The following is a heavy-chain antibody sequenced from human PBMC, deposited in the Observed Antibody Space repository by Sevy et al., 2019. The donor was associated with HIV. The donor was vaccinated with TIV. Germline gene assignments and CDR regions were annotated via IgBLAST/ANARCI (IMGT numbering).Heavy chain of an antibody. J-gene: IGHJ3*02. CDR3: ARELVVSGGSWGAFDI. V-gene: IGHV4-59*01. D-gene: IGHD2-15*01. CDR1: GGSISSYY. Sequence: SETLSLTCTVSGGSISSYYWSWIRQPPGKGLEWIGYIYYSGSTNYNPSLKSRVTISVDTSKNQFSLKLSSVTAADTAVYYCARELVVSGGSWGAFDIWGQGTMVTVSS. CDR2: IYYSGST.